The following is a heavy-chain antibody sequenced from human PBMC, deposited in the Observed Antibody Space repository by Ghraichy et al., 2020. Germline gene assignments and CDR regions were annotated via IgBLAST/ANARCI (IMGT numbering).Heavy chain of an antibody. Sequence: SETLSLTCTVSGGSISSSSYYWGWIRQPPGKGLEWIGSIYYSGSTYYNPSLKSRVTISVDTSKNQFSLKVSSVTAADTAVYYCARRYSNYDAEGSYYYDMDVWGQGTTVTVSS. J-gene: IGHJ6*02. CDR3: ARRYSNYDAEGSYYYDMDV. V-gene: IGHV4-39*01. D-gene: IGHD4-11*01. CDR1: GGSISSSSYY. CDR2: IYYSGST.